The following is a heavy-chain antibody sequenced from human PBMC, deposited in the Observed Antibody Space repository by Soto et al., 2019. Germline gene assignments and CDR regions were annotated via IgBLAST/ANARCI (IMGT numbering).Heavy chain of an antibody. CDR3: ASGASRWYPYFFDS. D-gene: IGHD6-13*01. CDR1: EGTFNSYA. V-gene: IGHV1-69*01. Sequence: QAKGVQSGAEVRKPGSSVKLSCKASEGTFNSYAIAWVRQAPGQGLEWMGGIIPYYNTLNYAHKFQDRVTITADDSTNTVYMELSSLRSDDTAVYFCASGASRWYPYFFDSWAQGTLVTVSS. J-gene: IGHJ4*02. CDR2: IIPYYNTL.